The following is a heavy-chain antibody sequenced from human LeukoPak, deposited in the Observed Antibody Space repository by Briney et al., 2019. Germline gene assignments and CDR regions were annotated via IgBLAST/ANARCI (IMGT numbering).Heavy chain of an antibody. CDR1: GGSISSRSYY. Sequence: SETLSLTCTVSGGSISSRSYYWGWIRQPPGKGLEWIGNIHYTGSTSYNPSLKSRVTISVDTSKNQFSLKLSSVTAADTAVYHCARGDCLGASCYYFDYRGQGTLVTVSS. V-gene: IGHV4-39*07. D-gene: IGHD2-2*01. CDR2: IHYTGST. J-gene: IGHJ4*02. CDR3: ARGDCLGASCYYFDY.